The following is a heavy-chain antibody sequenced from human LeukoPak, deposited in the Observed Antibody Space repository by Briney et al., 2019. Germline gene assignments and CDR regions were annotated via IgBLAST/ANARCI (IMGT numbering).Heavy chain of an antibody. CDR1: GGSISSYY. CDR2: IYYSGST. J-gene: IGHJ4*02. D-gene: IGHD5-24*01. CDR3: ARDQMSEHGYNYD. Sequence: SETLSLTCTVSGGSISSYYWSWIRQPPGKGLEWIGYIYYSGSTYYNPSLKSRVTISVDTSKNQFSLKLSSVTAADTAVYYCARDQMSEHGYNYDWGQGTLVTVSS. V-gene: IGHV4-59*12.